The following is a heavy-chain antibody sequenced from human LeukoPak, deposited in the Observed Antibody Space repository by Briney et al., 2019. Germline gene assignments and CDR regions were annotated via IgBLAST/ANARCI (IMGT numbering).Heavy chain of an antibody. CDR3: ARDLGFLYYDYGMDV. CDR2: INTNTGNP. V-gene: IGHV7-4-1*02. Sequence: ASVKVSCKASGYTFTSYAMNWVRQAPGQGLEWMGWINTNTGNPTYAQGFTGRFVFSLDTSVSTAYLQINSLQAEDTAVYYCARDLGFLYYDYGMDVWGQGTTVTVSS. D-gene: IGHD3-16*01. CDR1: GYTFTSYA. J-gene: IGHJ6*02.